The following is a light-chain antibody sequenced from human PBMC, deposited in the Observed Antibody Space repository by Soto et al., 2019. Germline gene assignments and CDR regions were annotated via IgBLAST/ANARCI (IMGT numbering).Light chain of an antibody. Sequence: EIVLTQSPGALSLSPGERATLSCGASQSVRISYLAWYQQKPGQAPRLLIYGASTRATGIPDRFSGSGSGTDFTLTISRLEPEDFAVYYCQQYGSSPRQFGQGTKVEI. V-gene: IGKV3-20*01. CDR3: QQYGSSPRQ. J-gene: IGKJ1*01. CDR2: GAS. CDR1: QSVRISY.